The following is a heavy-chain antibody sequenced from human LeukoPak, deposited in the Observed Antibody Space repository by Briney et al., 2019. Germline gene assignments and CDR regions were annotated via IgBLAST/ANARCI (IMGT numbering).Heavy chain of an antibody. V-gene: IGHV1-2*02. CDR1: GYTFTGYY. CDR3: ARGPITMVRGVNSHQTTNFDY. CDR2: INPNSGGT. D-gene: IGHD3-10*01. J-gene: IGHJ4*02. Sequence: ASVKVSCKASGYTFTGYYMHWVREAPGQGLEWMGWINPNSGGTNYAQKFQGRVTMTRDTSISTAYMELSRLRSDDTAVYYCARGPITMVRGVNSHQTTNFDYWGQGTLVTVSS.